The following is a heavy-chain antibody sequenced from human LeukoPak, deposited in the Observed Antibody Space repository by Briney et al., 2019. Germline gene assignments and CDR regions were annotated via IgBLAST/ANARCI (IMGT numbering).Heavy chain of an antibody. Sequence: GGSLRLSCAASGFTFSSYSMNWVRQAPGKGLEWVSYITGSSSTIYYAASVKGRFTISRDNSKNTLYLQMNSLRAEDTAVYYCAKEAMPGTVNYWGQGTLVTVSS. CDR2: ITGSSSTI. V-gene: IGHV3-48*01. D-gene: IGHD6-13*01. CDR1: GFTFSSYS. CDR3: AKEAMPGTVNY. J-gene: IGHJ4*02.